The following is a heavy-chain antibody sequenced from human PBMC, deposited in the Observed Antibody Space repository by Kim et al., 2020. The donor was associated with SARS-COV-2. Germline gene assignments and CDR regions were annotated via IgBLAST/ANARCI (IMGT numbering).Heavy chain of an antibody. CDR1: GGSISSSSYY. CDR3: ARTGTTGSYYYYGMDV. V-gene: IGHV4-39*01. D-gene: IGHD1-1*01. CDR2: IYYSGST. J-gene: IGHJ6*01. Sequence: SETLSLTCTVSGGSISSSSYYWGWIRQPPGKGLEWIGSIYYSGSTYYNPSLKSRVTISVDTSKNQFSLKLSSVTAADTAVYYCARTGTTGSYYYYGMDV.